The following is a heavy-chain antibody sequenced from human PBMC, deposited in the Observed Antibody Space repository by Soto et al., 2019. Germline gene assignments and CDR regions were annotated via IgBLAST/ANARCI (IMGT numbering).Heavy chain of an antibody. CDR1: GGSITSDY. V-gene: IGHV4-59*01. Sequence: VQLQESGPGLVKPSETLSLTCTVSGGSITSDYWSWIRQPTGKGLEWIGYISYSGSTNYNPSLKSLVTISVDTSKNQFSLKLSSVTAADTAVYYCARVLSGSSLFDYWGQGTLVTVSS. J-gene: IGHJ4*02. CDR3: ARVLSGSSLFDY. CDR2: ISYSGST. D-gene: IGHD1-26*01.